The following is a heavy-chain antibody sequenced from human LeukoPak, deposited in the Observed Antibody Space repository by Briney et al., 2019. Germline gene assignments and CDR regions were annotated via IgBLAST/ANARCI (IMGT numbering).Heavy chain of an antibody. Sequence: SEALSLTCAVYGGSFSGYYWSWIRQPPGKGLEWIGETNHSGSTNYNPSLKSRVTISVDTSKNQFSLKLSSVTAADTAVYYCARDYYDSSGYWGNWFDPWGQGTLVTVSS. V-gene: IGHV4-34*01. CDR2: TNHSGST. CDR3: ARDYYDSSGYWGNWFDP. CDR1: GGSFSGYY. J-gene: IGHJ5*02. D-gene: IGHD3-22*01.